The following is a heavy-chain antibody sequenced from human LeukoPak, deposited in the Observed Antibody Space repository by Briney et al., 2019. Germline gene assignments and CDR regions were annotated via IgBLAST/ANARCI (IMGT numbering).Heavy chain of an antibody. J-gene: IGHJ3*02. V-gene: IGHV1-69*05. CDR3: ARAGTNLYQLLTKGGGGAFDI. Sequence: ASVKVSCKASGGTFSSYAISWVRQAPGQGLEWMGGIIPIFGTANYAQKFQGRVTITTDESTSTAYMELSSLRSEDTAVYYCARAGTNLYQLLTKGGGGAFDIWGQGTMVTVSS. CDR1: GGTFSSYA. CDR2: IIPIFGTA. D-gene: IGHD2-2*01.